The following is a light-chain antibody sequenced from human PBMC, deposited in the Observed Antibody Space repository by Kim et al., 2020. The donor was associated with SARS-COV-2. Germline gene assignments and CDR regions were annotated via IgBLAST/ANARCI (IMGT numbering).Light chain of an antibody. CDR3: QSYDSSNVV. Sequence: FMLTQPHSVSESPGKTVTISCTRSNGSIASNYVQWYQQRPGSAPTTVIYEDNQRPSGVPDRFSGSIDSSSNSASLTISGLKTEDEADYYCQSYDSSNVVFGGGTQLTVL. CDR1: NGSIASNY. J-gene: IGLJ2*01. CDR2: EDN. V-gene: IGLV6-57*04.